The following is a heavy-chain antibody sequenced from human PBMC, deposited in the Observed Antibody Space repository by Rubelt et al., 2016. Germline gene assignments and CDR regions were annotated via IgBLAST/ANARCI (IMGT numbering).Heavy chain of an antibody. Sequence: QVQLQQWGAGLLKPSETLSLSCAVYGGSFRGYDWGWIRQPPGKGPEWLGEIKHSGSTQSNPSLKSRITISVAPYKNQFSLQHSSGTAEDTAVYYCARHLDNIAPRFNYWGQGTLVTVSS. CDR2: IKHSGST. D-gene: IGHD2-2*03. J-gene: IGHJ4*02. V-gene: IGHV4-34*01. CDR3: ARHLDNIAPRFNY. CDR1: GGSFRGYD.